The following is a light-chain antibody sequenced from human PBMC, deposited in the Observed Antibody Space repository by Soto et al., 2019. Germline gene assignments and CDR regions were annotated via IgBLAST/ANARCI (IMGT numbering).Light chain of an antibody. CDR3: QQYNNWPPYT. Sequence: EILMTQSPATLSVSPGERATLSCRASQSVSSNLAWYQQKPGQAPRLLIYGASSRATGIPARFSGSGSGTEFTPTISSLQPEDFAVYYCQQYNNWPPYTFGQGTKLEIK. CDR1: QSVSSN. J-gene: IGKJ2*01. V-gene: IGKV3-15*01. CDR2: GAS.